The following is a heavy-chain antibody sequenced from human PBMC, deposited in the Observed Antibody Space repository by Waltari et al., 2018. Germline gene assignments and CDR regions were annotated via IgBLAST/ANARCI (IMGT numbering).Heavy chain of an antibody. D-gene: IGHD6-19*01. CDR2: INHSGST. CDR3: ARILPYDSSGWWKYYFDY. CDR1: GGSFSGYY. J-gene: IGHJ4*02. V-gene: IGHV4-34*01. Sequence: QVQLQQWGAGLLKPSETLSLTCAVYGGSFSGYYWSWIRQPPGKGLEWIGEINHSGSTNYNPSLKSRVTISVDTAKNQFSLKLSSVTAADTAVYYCARILPYDSSGWWKYYFDYWGQGTLVTVSS.